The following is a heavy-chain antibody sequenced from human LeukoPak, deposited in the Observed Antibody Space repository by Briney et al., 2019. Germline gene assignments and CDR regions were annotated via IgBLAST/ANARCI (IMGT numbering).Heavy chain of an antibody. CDR3: ARDLLVDYYGMDV. D-gene: IGHD6-6*01. Sequence: GGSLRLSCVGSGFTFNTYWIHWVRQAPGKGLEWVSSISSSSSYIYYADSVKGRFTISRDNAKNSLYLQMNSLRAEDTAVYYCARDLLVDYYGMDVWGQGTTVTVSS. J-gene: IGHJ6*02. CDR2: ISSSSSYI. V-gene: IGHV3-21*01. CDR1: GFTFNTYW.